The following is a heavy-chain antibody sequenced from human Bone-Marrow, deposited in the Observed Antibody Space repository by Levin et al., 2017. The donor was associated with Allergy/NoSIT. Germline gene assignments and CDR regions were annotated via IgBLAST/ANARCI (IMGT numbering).Heavy chain of an antibody. CDR3: AKGQASLAHKNFDS. CDR1: GFSFTRFT. J-gene: IGHJ4*02. V-gene: IGHV3-23*01. Sequence: GESLKISCAASGFSFTRFTMSWVRQAPGKGLEWVAAASVGSTFYADSAKGRFTISRDNSENTLYLQMSSLRAEDTAVYYCAKGQASLAHKNFDSWGQGTLVTVSS. CDR2: ASVGST.